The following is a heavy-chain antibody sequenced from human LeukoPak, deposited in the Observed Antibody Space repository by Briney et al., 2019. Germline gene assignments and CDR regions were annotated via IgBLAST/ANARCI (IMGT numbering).Heavy chain of an antibody. CDR1: GLTVNNSY. V-gene: IGHV3-53*01. Sequence: GGSLRLSCAASGLTVNNSYMSWVRQAPGKGLEWLSIIYSGGSTYYADSVKGRFSVSRDSSKNILYLQMNSLRVEDTAVYFCARKRNSYFDYWGQGTLVTVSS. CDR2: IYSGGST. J-gene: IGHJ4*02. CDR3: ARKRNSYFDY. D-gene: IGHD1-14*01.